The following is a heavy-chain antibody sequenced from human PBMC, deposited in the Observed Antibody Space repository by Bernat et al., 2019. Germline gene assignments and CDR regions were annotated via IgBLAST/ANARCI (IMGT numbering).Heavy chain of an antibody. Sequence: QVQLVQSGAEVKKPGTSVKVSCKASGYTFTGYSLHWVRQAPGQGLEWMGGIIPIFGTANYAQKFQGRVTITADESTSTAYMELSSLRSEDTAVYYCAREAITMVQGVINKFDPWGQGTLVTVSS. CDR3: AREAITMVQGVINKFDP. CDR1: GYTFTGYS. V-gene: IGHV1-69*01. J-gene: IGHJ5*02. D-gene: IGHD3-10*01. CDR2: IIPIFGTA.